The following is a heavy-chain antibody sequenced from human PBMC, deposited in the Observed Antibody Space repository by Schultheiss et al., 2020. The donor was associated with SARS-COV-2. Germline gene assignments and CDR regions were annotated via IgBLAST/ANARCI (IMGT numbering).Heavy chain of an antibody. CDR2: IYYSGST. V-gene: IGHV4-59*01. J-gene: IGHJ2*01. CDR1: GGSISSYY. Sequence: SETLSLTCTVSGGSISSYYWSWIRQPPGKGLEWIGYIYYSGSTNYNPSLKSRVTISVDTSKNQLSLKLSSVTAADTAVYYCARVPYGDPYWYFDLWGRGTLVTVSS. CDR3: ARVPYGDPYWYFDL. D-gene: IGHD4-17*01.